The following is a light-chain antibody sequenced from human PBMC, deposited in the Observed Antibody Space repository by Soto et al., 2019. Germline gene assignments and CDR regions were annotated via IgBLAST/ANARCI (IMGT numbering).Light chain of an antibody. J-gene: IGKJ3*01. Sequence: DIQMTQSPSSLSASVGDRVTITCRTSQSIDNYLNWYQQKPGKAPKLLMFAASTLQSGVPSRLSGSGSEPDFTLTFPSLQPEVLATYYCQQSYTTLFTFGPGTKVDLK. V-gene: IGKV1-39*01. CDR1: QSIDNY. CDR2: AAS. CDR3: QQSYTTLFT.